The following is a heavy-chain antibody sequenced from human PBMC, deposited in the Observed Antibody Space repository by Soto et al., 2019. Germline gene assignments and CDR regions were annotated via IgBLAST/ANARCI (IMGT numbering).Heavy chain of an antibody. J-gene: IGHJ3*02. V-gene: IGHV4-39*01. CDR2: IYYSGST. CDR1: GGSISSSSYY. D-gene: IGHD6-19*01. Sequence: SETLSLTCTVSGGSISSSSYYWGWIRQPPGKGLEWIGSIYYSGSTYYNPSLKSRVTISVDTSKNQFSLKLCSVTAADTAVYYCARRYSSGWLVAFDIWGQGTMVTVSS. CDR3: ARRYSSGWLVAFDI.